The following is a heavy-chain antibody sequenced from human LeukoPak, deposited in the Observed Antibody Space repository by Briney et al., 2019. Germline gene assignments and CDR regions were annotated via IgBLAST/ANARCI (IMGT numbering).Heavy chain of an antibody. CDR3: AGKDGTSASFDY. Sequence: PSETLSLTCTVSGAYINSGAQYWGWIRQHPEKGLEWMGYVYRTGDTYYSPSFQSRIVMSVDTSKNQFSLRLSPVTAADTAVYFCAGKDGTSASFDYWGQGFLVTVST. J-gene: IGHJ4*01. D-gene: IGHD5-24*01. CDR1: GAYINSGAQY. V-gene: IGHV4-31*03. CDR2: VYRTGDT.